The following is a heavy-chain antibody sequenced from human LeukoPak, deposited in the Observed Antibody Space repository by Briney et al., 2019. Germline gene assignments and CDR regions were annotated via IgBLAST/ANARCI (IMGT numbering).Heavy chain of an antibody. CDR2: IYYSGST. J-gene: IGHJ5*02. D-gene: IGHD3-10*01. V-gene: IGHV4-61*05. Sequence: SETLSLTCTVSGGSISSSSYYWGWIRQPPGKGLEWIGYIYYSGSTNYNPSLKSRVTISVDTSKNQFSLKLSSVTAADTAVYYCARGRAPGWFGELLGGDNWFDPWGQGTLVTVSS. CDR1: GGSISSSSYY. CDR3: ARGRAPGWFGELLGGDNWFDP.